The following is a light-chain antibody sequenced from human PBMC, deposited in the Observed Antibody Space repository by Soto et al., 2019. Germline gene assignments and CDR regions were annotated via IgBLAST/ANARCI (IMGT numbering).Light chain of an antibody. CDR3: QQSNKYPWT. V-gene: IGKV1-5*03. CDR2: EAA. J-gene: IGKJ1*01. CDR1: QYIHNY. Sequence: DIQMTQSPSTLSASVGDRVTITCRASQYIHNYLAWYQQNPGEAPKLLIYEAANLESGVPSRFSGSGTGTEFTLTISSLQPDDFATYYCQQSNKYPWTFGQGTRVEI.